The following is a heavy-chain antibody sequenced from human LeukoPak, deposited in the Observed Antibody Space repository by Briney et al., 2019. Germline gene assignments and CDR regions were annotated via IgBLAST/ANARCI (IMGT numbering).Heavy chain of an antibody. CDR1: GSNFGGFG. J-gene: IGHJ4*02. D-gene: IGHD1-26*01. CDR3: ARHRDIVGATSGFDY. V-gene: IGHV3-30*02. CDR2: IRYDGTST. Sequence: GESLRLSCTASGSNFGGFGMHWVRQAPGKGLESVAFIRYDGTSTYYADSVKGRFTISRDNAKNSLYLQMNSLRAEDTALYHCARHRDIVGATSGFDYWGQGTLVTVSS.